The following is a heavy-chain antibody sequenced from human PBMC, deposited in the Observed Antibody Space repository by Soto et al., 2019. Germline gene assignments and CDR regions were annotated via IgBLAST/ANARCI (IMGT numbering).Heavy chain of an antibody. CDR2: ISYDGSNR. D-gene: IGHD4-17*01. Sequence: QVQLVESGRGVVQPGRSLRLSCAASGFTFSSYAMHWVRQAPGKGLEWVAVISYDGSNRYYADSVKGRFTISRDNSKNTLYLQMSSLRAEDTAVYYCARNSLDYGDYPYNWFDPWGQGTLVTVSS. CDR3: ARNSLDYGDYPYNWFDP. V-gene: IGHV3-30-3*01. CDR1: GFTFSSYA. J-gene: IGHJ5*02.